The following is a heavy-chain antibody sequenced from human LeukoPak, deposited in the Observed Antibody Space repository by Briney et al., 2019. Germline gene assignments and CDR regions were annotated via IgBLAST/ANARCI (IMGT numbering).Heavy chain of an antibody. D-gene: IGHD5-12*01. Sequence: PGGSLRLSCAASGFTFSDYYMSWIRQAPGKGLEWVSYISSSGSTIYYADSVKGRFTISGDNAKNSLYLQMNSLRAEDTAVYYCARDLFSGYDSSSFYFDYWGQGTLVTVSS. J-gene: IGHJ4*02. V-gene: IGHV3-11*01. CDR2: ISSSGSTI. CDR1: GFTFSDYY. CDR3: ARDLFSGYDSSSFYFDY.